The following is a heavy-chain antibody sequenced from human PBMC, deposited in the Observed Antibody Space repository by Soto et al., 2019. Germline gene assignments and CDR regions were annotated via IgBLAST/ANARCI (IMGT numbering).Heavy chain of an antibody. Sequence: PSETLSLTCAVYGGSFRGYYWSWIRQPPGKGLEWIGEINHSGSTNYNPALKSRVTISVDTSKNQFSLKLSSVTAADTAVYYCARALLYSSSGNWFDPWGQGTLVTVSS. J-gene: IGHJ5*02. D-gene: IGHD6-6*01. CDR1: GGSFRGYY. V-gene: IGHV4-34*01. CDR2: INHSGST. CDR3: ARALLYSSSGNWFDP.